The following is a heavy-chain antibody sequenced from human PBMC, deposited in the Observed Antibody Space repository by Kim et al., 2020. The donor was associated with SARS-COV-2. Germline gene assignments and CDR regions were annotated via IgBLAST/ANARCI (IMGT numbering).Heavy chain of an antibody. CDR3: AKAWYSSTWYSFDY. D-gene: IGHD6-13*01. J-gene: IGHJ4*01. V-gene: IGHV3-23*01. CDR1: GFTFSSYA. CDR2: IRDSGITT. Sequence: GGSLRLSCAASGFTFSSYAMSWVRQAPGKGLEWVSGIRDSGITTYYANSVKGRFTISRDNSKNTLYLQMNSLSAEDTAVYYCAKAWYSSTWYSFDYWGQG.